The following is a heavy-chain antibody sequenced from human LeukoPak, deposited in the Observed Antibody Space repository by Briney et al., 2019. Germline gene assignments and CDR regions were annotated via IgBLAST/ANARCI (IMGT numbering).Heavy chain of an antibody. D-gene: IGHD3-10*01. CDR3: ARTARLLWFGESHPGNWFDP. CDR2: INHSGST. CDR1: GGSISSSSYY. V-gene: IGHV4-39*07. Sequence: SETLSLTCTVSGGSISSSSYYWGWIRQPPGKGLEWIGEINHSGSTNYNPSLKSRVTISVDTSKNQFSLKLSSVTAADTAVYYCARTARLLWFGESHPGNWFDPWGQGTLVTVSS. J-gene: IGHJ5*02.